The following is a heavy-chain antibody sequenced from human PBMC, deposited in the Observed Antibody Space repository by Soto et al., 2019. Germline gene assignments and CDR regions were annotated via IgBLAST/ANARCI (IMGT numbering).Heavy chain of an antibody. V-gene: IGHV3-23*01. Sequence: EVQLLESGGGLVQPGESLRLSCAVSGFIFGNYMMTWVRQAPGKGLEWVSTIRDSGDSTYYADSVTGRFTISRDNFKNKLYLQMGSLGAEDTAVYYCAPHVYCSGGSCHYDAFDIRGQGAMVTVSS. CDR1: GFIFGNYM. CDR3: APHVYCSGGSCHYDAFDI. D-gene: IGHD2-15*01. J-gene: IGHJ3*02. CDR2: IRDSGDST.